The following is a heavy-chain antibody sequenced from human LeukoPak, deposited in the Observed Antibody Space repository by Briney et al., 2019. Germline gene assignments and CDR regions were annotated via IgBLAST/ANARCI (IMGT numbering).Heavy chain of an antibody. V-gene: IGHV1-69*01. CDR3: ARANYDFWSGYYIAPTHTPNNWFDP. CDR2: IIPIFGTA. J-gene: IGHJ5*02. CDR1: GGTFSSYA. Sequence: GSSVKVSCKASGGTFSSYAISWVRQAPGQGLEWMGGIIPIFGTANYAQKFQGRVTITADESTSTAYMELSSLRSEDTAVYYCARANYDFWSGYYIAPTHTPNNWFDPWGQGTLVTVST. D-gene: IGHD3-3*01.